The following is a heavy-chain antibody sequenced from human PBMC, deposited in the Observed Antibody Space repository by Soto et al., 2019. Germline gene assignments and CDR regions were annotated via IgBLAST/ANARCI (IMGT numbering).Heavy chain of an antibody. Sequence: ASVKVSCKASGYIFTGYHIHWVRQAPGRGLEWMGWIDPNSGDTEYAQNFQGRVTMTRDTSFNLVYMEMSGLMSDDTAVYYCARDARGTRGFDEMDIWGQGTTVTVSS. V-gene: IGHV1-2*02. CDR1: GYIFTGYH. J-gene: IGHJ6*02. CDR2: IDPNSGDT. CDR3: ARDARGTRGFDEMDI. D-gene: IGHD3-9*01.